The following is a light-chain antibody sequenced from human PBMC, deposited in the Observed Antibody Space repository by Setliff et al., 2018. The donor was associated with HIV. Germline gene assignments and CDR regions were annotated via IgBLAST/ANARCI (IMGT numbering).Light chain of an antibody. J-gene: IGLJ1*01. CDR3: CSYAGSSTYV. Sequence: QSVLTQPASESGSPGQSITISCTGTSSDVGSYNLVSWYQQHPGKAPKLMIYEVSKRPSGVSNRFSGSKSGNTASLTISGLQAEDEADYYCCSYAGSSTYVFGTGTKVTV. CDR1: SSDVGSYNL. V-gene: IGLV2-23*02. CDR2: EVS.